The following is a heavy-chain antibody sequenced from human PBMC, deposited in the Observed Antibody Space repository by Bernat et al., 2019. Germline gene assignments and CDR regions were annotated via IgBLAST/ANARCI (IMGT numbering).Heavy chain of an antibody. CDR1: GYTFANYA. J-gene: IGHJ4*02. V-gene: IGHV1-3*01. Sequence: QVQLVQSGAEVRKPGASVRVSCKTSGYTFANYAIHWVRQAPGQRLEWMGWINGGTSHTRDEQKFQGRFTITRDTSASKVYMDLSSLRSDDTAVYYCERSIDPAPGWEGRFDYWGQGTQVTVSS. CDR2: INGGTSHT. D-gene: IGHD1-26*01. CDR3: ERSIDPAPGWEGRFDY.